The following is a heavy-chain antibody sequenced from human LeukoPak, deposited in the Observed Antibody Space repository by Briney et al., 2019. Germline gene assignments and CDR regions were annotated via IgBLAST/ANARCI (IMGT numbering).Heavy chain of an antibody. V-gene: IGHV3-11*01. D-gene: IGHD3-22*01. CDR1: GFTFSDYY. CDR3: GRSGYDSSCYHAL. Sequence: GGSLRLSCAASGFTFSDYYMSWIRQAPGKGLEWVSYISSSGSTINYADSVRGRFTISRDKATNSLYLQMERQRAECTGVYYCGRSGYDSSCYHALWGQGTLVTVSS. J-gene: IGHJ4*02. CDR2: ISSSGSTI.